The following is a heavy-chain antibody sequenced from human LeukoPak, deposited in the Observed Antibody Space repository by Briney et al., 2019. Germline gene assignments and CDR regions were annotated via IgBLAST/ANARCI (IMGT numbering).Heavy chain of an antibody. CDR2: INHSGST. J-gene: IGHJ2*01. D-gene: IGHD5-12*01. V-gene: IGHV4-34*01. CDR3: ARSVGVATIYWYFDL. CDR1: GGSFSGYY. Sequence: SETLSLTGAVYGGSFSGYYWSWIRQPPGKGLEWIGEINHSGSTNYNPSLKSRVTISVDTSKNQFSLKLSSVTAADTAVYYCARSVGVATIYWYFDLWGRGTLVTVSS.